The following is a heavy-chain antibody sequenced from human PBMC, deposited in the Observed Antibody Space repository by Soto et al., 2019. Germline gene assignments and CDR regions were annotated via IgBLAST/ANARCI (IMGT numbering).Heavy chain of an antibody. Sequence: GGSLRLSCAASGFSFSYYAMHWVRQAPGKGLEWVSVVSHDSSNKYYADSVKGRFTISRDNSKKTLYLQMSSLTPEDTAVYYCAREAGYQWNHNYGFDPWGQGTLVTVSS. V-gene: IGHV3-30-3*01. CDR2: VSHDSSNK. J-gene: IGHJ5*02. D-gene: IGHD1-20*01. CDR3: AREAGYQWNHNYGFDP. CDR1: GFSFSYYA.